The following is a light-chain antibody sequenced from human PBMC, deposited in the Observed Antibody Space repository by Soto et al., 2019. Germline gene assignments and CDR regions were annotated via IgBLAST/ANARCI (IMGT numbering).Light chain of an antibody. J-gene: IGKJ4*01. CDR3: QQRSNWPT. CDR1: QSVSSY. CDR2: DAS. V-gene: IGKV3-11*01. Sequence: EIVLTQSPSTLSLSPGERDTLSCRASQSVSSYLALYQQKPGQAPRLLIYDASNRATGIPARFSGSGSGTDFALTISSLEPEDFAVYYCQQRSNWPTFGGGTKVDIK.